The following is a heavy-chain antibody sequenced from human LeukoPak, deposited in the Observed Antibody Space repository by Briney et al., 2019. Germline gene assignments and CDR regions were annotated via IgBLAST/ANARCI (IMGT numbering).Heavy chain of an antibody. CDR2: IYHSGST. CDR1: GGSISSSNW. J-gene: IGHJ4*02. CDR3: ARLYILTGSYSWDY. D-gene: IGHD3-9*01. Sequence: PSETLSLTCAVSGGSISSSNWWSWVRQPPGKGLEWIGEIYHSGSTNYNPSLKSRVTISVDKSKNQFSLKLSSVTAADTAVYYCARLYILTGSYSWDYWGQGTLVTVSS. V-gene: IGHV4-4*02.